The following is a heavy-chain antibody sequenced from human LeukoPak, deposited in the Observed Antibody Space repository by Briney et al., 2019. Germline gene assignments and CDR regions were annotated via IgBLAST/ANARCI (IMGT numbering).Heavy chain of an antibody. J-gene: IGHJ4*02. CDR3: ASRSRYSYGQGNALQ. D-gene: IGHD5-18*01. V-gene: IGHV3-30*03. CDR1: GFTFSSYG. CDR2: ISYDGSIK. Sequence: GGSLRLSCAASGFTFSSYGMHWVRQAPGKGLEWVAVISYDGSIKYYADSVKGRFTLSRDNSKNTLYLQMNSLRAEDTAVYYCASRSRYSYGQGNALQWGQGTLVTVSS.